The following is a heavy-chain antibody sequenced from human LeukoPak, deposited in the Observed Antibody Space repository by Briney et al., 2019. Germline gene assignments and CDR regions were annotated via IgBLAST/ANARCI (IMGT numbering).Heavy chain of an antibody. CDR2: IYTSGST. J-gene: IGHJ6*03. D-gene: IGHD2-2*01. Sequence: ASETLSLTCTVSGGSISSGSYYWSWIRQPAGKGLEWIGRIYTSGSTNYNPSLKSRVTIAVDTSKNQFSLKLNSVTAADTAVYYCARGPYCSSTSCQDHYYYYYMDVWGKGTTVTVSS. CDR1: GGSISSGSYY. V-gene: IGHV4-61*02. CDR3: ARGPYCSSTSCQDHYYYYYMDV.